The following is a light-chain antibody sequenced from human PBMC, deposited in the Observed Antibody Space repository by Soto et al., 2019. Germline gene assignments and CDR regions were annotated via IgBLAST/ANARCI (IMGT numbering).Light chain of an antibody. J-gene: IGKJ1*01. CDR1: QSVLYSSNNKNY. Sequence: DIVMTQSPDSLAVSLGERATINCKSSQSVLYSSNNKNYLAWYQQKPGQPPKMLIYWASTRESGVPDRLSGSGSGTDFTLTISSLQAEDVAVYYCQQYSTIPRTFGQGTKVEIK. V-gene: IGKV4-1*01. CDR2: WAS. CDR3: QQYSTIPRT.